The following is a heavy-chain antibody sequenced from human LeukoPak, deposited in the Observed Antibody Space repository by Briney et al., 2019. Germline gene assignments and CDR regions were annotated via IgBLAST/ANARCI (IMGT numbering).Heavy chain of an antibody. D-gene: IGHD3-10*01. CDR3: AKDYGADSYGSGSPSR. CDR1: GFTFNTYA. J-gene: IGHJ4*02. Sequence: GGSLRLSCTASGFTFNTYAMSWARQAPGKGLEWVSVIIGSSDTTYYADSVKGRFTISRDNSKNTLYLQMNSLRAEDTAVYYCAKDYGADSYGSGSPSRWGQGTLVTVSS. V-gene: IGHV3-23*01. CDR2: IIGSSDTT.